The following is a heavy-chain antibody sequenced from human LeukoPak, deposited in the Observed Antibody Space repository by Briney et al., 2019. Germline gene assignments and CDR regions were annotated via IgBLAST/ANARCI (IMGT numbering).Heavy chain of an antibody. Sequence: SETLSLTCTVSGYSISSGYYWGWIRQPPGKGLEWIGYIYYSGSTYYNPSLKSRVTISVDTSKNQFSLKLSSVTAADTAVYYCARSSKGGQLVFGYWGQGALVTVSS. D-gene: IGHD6-13*01. CDR1: GYSISSGYY. CDR3: ARSSKGGQLVFGY. V-gene: IGHV4-38-2*02. J-gene: IGHJ4*02. CDR2: IYYSGST.